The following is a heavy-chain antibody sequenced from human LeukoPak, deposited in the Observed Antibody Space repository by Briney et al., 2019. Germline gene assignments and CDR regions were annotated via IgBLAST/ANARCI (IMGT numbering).Heavy chain of an antibody. CDR2: MNPNSGNT. D-gene: IGHD3-10*01. J-gene: IGHJ5*02. CDR1: GYTFTSYD. V-gene: IGHV1-8*01. Sequence: ASVKVSCKASGYTFTSYDINWMRQATGQGLEWMGWMNPNSGNTGYAQKFQGRVTMTRSTSISTAYMELSSLRSEDTAVYYCAREYYYGSGSYSAWFDPWGQGTLVTVSS. CDR3: AREYYYGSGSYSAWFDP.